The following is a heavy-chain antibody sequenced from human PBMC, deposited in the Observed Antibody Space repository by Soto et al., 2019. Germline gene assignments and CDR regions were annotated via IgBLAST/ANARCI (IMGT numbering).Heavy chain of an antibody. CDR3: ARDQGAYAEYFQH. CDR1: GFTFSSYG. D-gene: IGHD1-26*01. CDR2: IWYDGSNK. J-gene: IGHJ1*01. Sequence: QVQLVESGGGVVQPGRSLRLSCAASGFTFSSYGMHWVRQAPGKGLEWVALIWYDGSNKYYADSVKGRFTISRDNSKNTLYLQMNSLRAEDTAVYYCARDQGAYAEYFQHWGQGTLLTVSS. V-gene: IGHV3-33*01.